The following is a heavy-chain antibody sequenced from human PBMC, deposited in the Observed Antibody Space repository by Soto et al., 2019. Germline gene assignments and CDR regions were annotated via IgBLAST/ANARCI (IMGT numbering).Heavy chain of an antibody. Sequence: SVKVSCKASGFTFTSSAVQWVRQARGQRLEWIGWIVVGSGNTNYAQKFQERVTITRDMSTSTAYMELSSLRSEDTAVYSCAGGRYDFWSGPDAFDIWGQGTMVTVSS. V-gene: IGHV1-58*01. J-gene: IGHJ3*02. CDR1: GFTFTSSA. CDR3: AGGRYDFWSGPDAFDI. CDR2: IVVGSGNT. D-gene: IGHD3-3*01.